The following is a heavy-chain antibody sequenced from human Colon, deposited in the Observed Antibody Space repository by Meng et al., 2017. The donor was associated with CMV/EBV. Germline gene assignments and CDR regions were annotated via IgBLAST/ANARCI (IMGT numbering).Heavy chain of an antibody. CDR2: ITFNSGTT. CDR1: GFIFSNYA. D-gene: IGHD6-19*01. V-gene: IGHV3-64*02. Sequence: GESLKISCVASGFIFSNYAMHWVRQTPGTGLQYVSGITFNSGTTYYAAAVQGRFTISRDNFKNTLYLEMDSLRGDDAGVYFCARGVSSGWRIRPFDSWGQGTVVTVSS. CDR3: ARGVSSGWRIRPFDS. J-gene: IGHJ5*01.